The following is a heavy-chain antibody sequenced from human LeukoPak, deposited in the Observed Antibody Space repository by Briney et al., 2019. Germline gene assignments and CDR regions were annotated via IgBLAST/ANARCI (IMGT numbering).Heavy chain of an antibody. CDR1: GYTFTGYY. V-gene: IGHV1-2*02. J-gene: IGHJ4*02. CDR2: INPNSGGT. Sequence: GASVKVSCKASGYTFTGYYMHWLRQAPGQGLEWMGWINPNSGGTNYAQKFQGRVTMTRDTSISTAYMELSRLRSDDTAVYYCARDRTEYYYDSSGYMVHYFDYWGQGTLVTVSS. CDR3: ARDRTEYYYDSSGYMVHYFDY. D-gene: IGHD3-22*01.